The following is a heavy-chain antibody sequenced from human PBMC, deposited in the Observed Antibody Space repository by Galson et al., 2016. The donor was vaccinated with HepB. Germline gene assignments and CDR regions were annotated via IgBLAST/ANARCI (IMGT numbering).Heavy chain of an antibody. CDR3: ARDNREGYSSSPDWYFDL. V-gene: IGHV4-30-2*01. Sequence: TLSLTCTVSGASISSGGYSWRWIRQPPGQGLECIGYTYHTGSTSYHPSLRSRLTTSIDTSKNQFSLNLTSVTAADTAVYYCARDNREGYSSSPDWYFDLWGRGTLVTVSS. CDR2: TYHTGST. J-gene: IGHJ2*01. D-gene: IGHD5-18*01. CDR1: GASISSGGYS.